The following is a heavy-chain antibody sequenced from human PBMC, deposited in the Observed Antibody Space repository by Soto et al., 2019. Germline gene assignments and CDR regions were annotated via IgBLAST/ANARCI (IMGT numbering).Heavy chain of an antibody. V-gene: IGHV4-59*01. CDR2: IYYSGST. Sequence: SDTLSLTCTVFGGSINSSHLSCLRQPPGNGLEWIGYIYYSGSTNYNPSLKSRVTISVDTSKNQFSLKLSSVTAADTAVYYCARMVRIYDYVWGSYRPYYFDYWGQGTLVTVS. CDR3: ARMVRIYDYVWGSYRPYYFDY. CDR1: GGSINSSH. D-gene: IGHD3-16*02. J-gene: IGHJ4*02.